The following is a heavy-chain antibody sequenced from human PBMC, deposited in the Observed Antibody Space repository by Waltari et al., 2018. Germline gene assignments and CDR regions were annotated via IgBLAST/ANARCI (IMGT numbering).Heavy chain of an antibody. CDR3: ARSSIAAAEPWFDP. V-gene: IGHV4-38-2*01. CDR2: IYHSGST. J-gene: IGHJ5*02. D-gene: IGHD6-13*01. CDR1: GYSISSGYY. Sequence: QVQLQESGPGLVKPSETLSLTCAVSGYSISSGYYWGWIRQPPGKGLEWSGSIYHSGSTSYTPSLKSRVTISVDTSKNQFSLKLSSVTAADTAVYYCARSSIAAAEPWFDPWGQGTLVTVSS.